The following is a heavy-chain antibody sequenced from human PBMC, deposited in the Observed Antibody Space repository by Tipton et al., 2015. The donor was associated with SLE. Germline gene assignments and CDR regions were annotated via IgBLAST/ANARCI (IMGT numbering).Heavy chain of an antibody. D-gene: IGHD6-19*01. CDR3: VRHQPGLVDAFDI. CDR1: GFTFSSYG. V-gene: IGHV3-33*01. J-gene: IGHJ3*02. CDR2: IWYDGSNK. Sequence: SLRLSCAASGFTFSSYGMHWVRQAPGKGLEWVAVIWYDGSNKYYADSVKGRFTISRDNSKNTLYLQMNSLRAEDTAVYYCVRHQPGLVDAFDIWGQGTMVTVSS.